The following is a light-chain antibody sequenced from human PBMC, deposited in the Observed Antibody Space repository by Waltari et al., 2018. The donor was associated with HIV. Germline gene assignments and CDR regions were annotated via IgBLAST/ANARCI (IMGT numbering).Light chain of an antibody. V-gene: IGLV3-19*01. CDR1: SLRSYY. Sequence: SSELTQDPAVSVALGQTLRITCQGDSLRSYYASWYQQKPGQAPLLPMYNENNRPSGIPDRFSASRSGNPASLTITGAQAEDEGDYYCNSRDSSGNLLVFGRGTKVTVL. CDR2: NEN. CDR3: NSRDSSGNLLV. J-gene: IGLJ3*02.